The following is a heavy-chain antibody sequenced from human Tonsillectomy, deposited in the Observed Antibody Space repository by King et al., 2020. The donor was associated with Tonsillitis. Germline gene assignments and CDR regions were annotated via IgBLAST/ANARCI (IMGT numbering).Heavy chain of an antibody. Sequence: HVQLQQWGAGMLKPSETLSLPCAVYGGSFSGYYWSWIRQPPGKGLEWIGEINHSGSTNYNPSLKSRVTISVDTSKNQFSLKLSSVTAADTAVYYCARETVGASFDYWGQGTLVTVSS. D-gene: IGHD1-26*01. CDR1: GGSFSGYY. J-gene: IGHJ4*02. CDR2: INHSGST. V-gene: IGHV4-34*01. CDR3: ARETVGASFDY.